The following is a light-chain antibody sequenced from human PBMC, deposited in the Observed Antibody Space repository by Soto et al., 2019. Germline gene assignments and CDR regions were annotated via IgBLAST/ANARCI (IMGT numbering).Light chain of an antibody. CDR2: AAS. Sequence: DIQMTQSPSSLSASVGDRVTITCRASQSITNYLNWYQQRPGKAPQLLIYAASNLQSGVPSRFSGSGSGTDLTITISRLPPEDFASYYCQQTYSTPVTFGGGTKVEI. J-gene: IGKJ4*01. V-gene: IGKV1-39*01. CDR3: QQTYSTPVT. CDR1: QSITNY.